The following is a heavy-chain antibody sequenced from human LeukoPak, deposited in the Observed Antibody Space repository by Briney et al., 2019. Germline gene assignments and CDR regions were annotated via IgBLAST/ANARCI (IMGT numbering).Heavy chain of an antibody. CDR2: IIPIFGTA. CDR3: ASAIGYCSGGSCPARDY. Sequence: ASVKVSCKASGGTFSSYAISWVRQAPGQGLEWMGGIIPIFGTANYAQKFQGRVTITADESTSTAYMELSSLRSEDTAVYYCASAIGYCSGGSCPARDYWGQGTPVTVSS. J-gene: IGHJ4*02. V-gene: IGHV1-69*13. D-gene: IGHD2-15*01. CDR1: GGTFSSYA.